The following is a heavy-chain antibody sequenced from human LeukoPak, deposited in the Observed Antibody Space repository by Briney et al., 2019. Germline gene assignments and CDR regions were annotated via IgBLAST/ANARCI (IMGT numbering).Heavy chain of an antibody. CDR3: AKDRDSYGPPHFDY. CDR2: ISSSSSYI. V-gene: IGHV3-21*04. Sequence: GGSLRLSCAASGFTFSSYSMNWVRQAPGKGLEWVSSISSSSSYIYYADSVKGRFTISRDNAKNSLYLQMNSLRAEDTAVYYCAKDRDSYGPPHFDYWGQGTLVTVSS. J-gene: IGHJ4*02. D-gene: IGHD5-18*01. CDR1: GFTFSSYS.